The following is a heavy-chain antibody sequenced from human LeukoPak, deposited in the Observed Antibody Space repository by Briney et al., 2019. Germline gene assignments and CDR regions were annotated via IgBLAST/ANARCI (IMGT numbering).Heavy chain of an antibody. Sequence: SVKVSCKASGGTFSSYAISWVRQAPGQGPEWMGGIIPIFGTANYTQKFQGRVTITADESTTTAYMELSSLKSEDTAMYYCARAMYGGYAPGDSRLDYWGQGTLVTVSS. CDR3: ARAMYGGYAPGDSRLDY. CDR1: GGTFSSYA. V-gene: IGHV1-69*01. CDR2: IIPIFGTA. D-gene: IGHD2-15*01. J-gene: IGHJ4*02.